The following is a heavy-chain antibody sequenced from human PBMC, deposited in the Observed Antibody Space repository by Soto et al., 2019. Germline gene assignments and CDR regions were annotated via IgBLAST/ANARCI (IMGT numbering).Heavy chain of an antibody. Sequence: GALRLSCAASGFTFSSYGMHWVRQAPGKGLEWVAVISYDGSNKYYADSVKGRFTISRDNSKNTLYLQMNSLRAEDTAVYYCAKGRYCSSTSCPENYYYYYGMDVWGQGTTVTVSS. CDR2: ISYDGSNK. V-gene: IGHV3-30*18. CDR3: AKGRYCSSTSCPENYYYYYGMDV. J-gene: IGHJ6*02. D-gene: IGHD2-2*01. CDR1: GFTFSSYG.